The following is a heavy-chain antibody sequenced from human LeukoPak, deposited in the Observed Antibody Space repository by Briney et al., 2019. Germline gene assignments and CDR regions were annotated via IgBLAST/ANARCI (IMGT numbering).Heavy chain of an antibody. J-gene: IGHJ4*02. Sequence: GGYLRLSCAASGFTFSSYGMHWVRQAPGKGLEWVAFIRYDGSNKYYADSVKGRFTISRDNSKNTLYLQMNSLRAEDTAVYYCARENFGFSTTGKTEFDYWGQGTLVTVSS. CDR1: GFTFSSYG. D-gene: IGHD4-17*01. V-gene: IGHV3-30*02. CDR3: ARENFGFSTTGKTEFDY. CDR2: IRYDGSNK.